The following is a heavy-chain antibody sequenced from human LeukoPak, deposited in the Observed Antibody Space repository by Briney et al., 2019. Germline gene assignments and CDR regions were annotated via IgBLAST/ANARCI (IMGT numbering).Heavy chain of an antibody. Sequence: ASVKVSCKASGYTFTSYYMHWVRQAPGQGLEWMGIINPSGGSTSYAQKFQGRVTMTRDTSTSTVYMELSSLRSEDTAVYYCARGGDYYRSGTYYAFDPWGQGTLVTVSS. CDR3: ARGGDYYRSGTYYAFDP. CDR2: INPSGGST. J-gene: IGHJ5*02. CDR1: GYTFTSYY. V-gene: IGHV1-46*01. D-gene: IGHD3-10*01.